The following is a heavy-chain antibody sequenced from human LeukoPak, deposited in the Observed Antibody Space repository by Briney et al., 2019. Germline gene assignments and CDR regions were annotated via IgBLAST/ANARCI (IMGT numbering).Heavy chain of an antibody. CDR3: ATIPAESIHFDY. D-gene: IGHD6-25*01. V-gene: IGHV1-69*05. CDR1: GGTFSSYA. J-gene: IGHJ4*02. CDR2: IIPIFGTA. Sequence: SVKVSCKASGGTFSSYAISWVRQAPGQGLEWMGGIIPIFGTANYAQKFQGRVTITTDESTSTAYMELSSLRSEDTAVYYCATIPAESIHFDYWGQGTLVTVSS.